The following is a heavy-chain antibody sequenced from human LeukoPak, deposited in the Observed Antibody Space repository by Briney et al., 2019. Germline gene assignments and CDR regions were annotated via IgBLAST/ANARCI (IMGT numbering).Heavy chain of an antibody. CDR1: GFTFSDCD. CDR2: IGYRTSHI. V-gene: IGHV3-21*01. Sequence: GGSLRLSCTASGFTFSDCDMNWFRQAPGKGLEWVSSIGYRTSHIYYADSVKGRFTISRDNAKNSLYLQMDSLRAEDTAVYFCGRALRPLRTAAAGDYWCQRTLVTVSS. D-gene: IGHD6-13*01. CDR3: GRALRPLRTAAAGDY. J-gene: IGHJ4*02.